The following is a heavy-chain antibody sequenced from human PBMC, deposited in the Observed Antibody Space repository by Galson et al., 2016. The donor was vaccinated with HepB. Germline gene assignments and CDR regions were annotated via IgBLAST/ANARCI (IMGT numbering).Heavy chain of an antibody. J-gene: IGHJ3*02. Sequence: SLRLSCAASGFTFGSYAMHWVRQAPGKGLESLAFISFDGNRRYYADSVKGRFTISRDNAKKSVYLQMNSLRDEDTAVYDCAAEWEVVYKDVLVLRNAFDIWGQGTLVTVSS. D-gene: IGHD3-22*01. CDR3: AAEWEVVYKDVLVLRNAFDI. CDR2: ISFDGNRR. CDR1: GFTFGSYA. V-gene: IGHV3-30-3*01.